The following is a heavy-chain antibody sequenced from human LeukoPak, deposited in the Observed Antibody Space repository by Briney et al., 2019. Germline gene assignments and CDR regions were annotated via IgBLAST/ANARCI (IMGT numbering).Heavy chain of an antibody. CDR2: IHSGGGT. V-gene: IGHV4-59*01. J-gene: IGHJ5*01. D-gene: IGHD2-15*01. Sequence: SETLSLTCTVSGGSISSYYWSWIRQPPGRGLEWIGYIHSGGGTRYNSSLKSRVTISVDTAKNQFSLRLSTVTAADTAVYYCTRVPVNCRGDYCYPNWFDSWGQGTLVTVSS. CDR1: GGSISSYY. CDR3: TRVPVNCRGDYCYPNWFDS.